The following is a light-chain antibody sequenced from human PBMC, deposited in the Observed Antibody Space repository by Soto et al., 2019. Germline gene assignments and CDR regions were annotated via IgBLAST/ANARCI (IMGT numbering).Light chain of an antibody. Sequence: DIVMTQSPDSLAVSLGERATINCRSSQSVLNRSNNKNYLAWYQQKPGQPPKLLISWASTRESGIPDRFSGSGSGTDFTLPINSLQAEDVALYYCQQYYSHSSVYSFGQGTKLEIK. CDR3: QQYYSHSSVYS. V-gene: IGKV4-1*01. J-gene: IGKJ2*03. CDR1: QSVLNRSNNKNY. CDR2: WAS.